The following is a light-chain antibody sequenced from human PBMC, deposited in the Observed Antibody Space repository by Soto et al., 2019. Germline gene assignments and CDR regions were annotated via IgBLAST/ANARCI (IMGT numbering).Light chain of an antibody. CDR2: DVS. Sequence: QSALTQPASVSGSPGQSITISCTGTSSDVGGYNYVSWYQQHPGKAPKLMIYDVSNRPSGVSNRFSGSKSGNTASLTISGLQAEDVADYYCSSYPSSSTVFGGGTKLTVL. V-gene: IGLV2-14*01. CDR3: SSYPSSSTV. CDR1: SSDVGGYNY. J-gene: IGLJ2*01.